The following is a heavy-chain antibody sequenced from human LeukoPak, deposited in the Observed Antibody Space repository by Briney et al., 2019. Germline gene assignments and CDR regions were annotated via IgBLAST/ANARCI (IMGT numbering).Heavy chain of an antibody. CDR2: IKQDGTEK. CDR1: EFTFSDFW. J-gene: IGHJ5*02. D-gene: IGHD2-15*01. Sequence: GGSLRLSCVASEFTFSDFWMSWVRQAPGKGLEWLANIKQDGTEKYYVDSVKGRFTVSRDNAKNSLDLQMNSVRTEDTAVYYCAKDRVSPGFNWFDPWGQGTLVTVSS. V-gene: IGHV3-7*03. CDR3: AKDRVSPGFNWFDP.